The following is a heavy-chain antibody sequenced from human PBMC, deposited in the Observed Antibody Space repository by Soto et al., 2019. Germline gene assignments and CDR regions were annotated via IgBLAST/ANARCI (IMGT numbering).Heavy chain of an antibody. J-gene: IGHJ4*02. Sequence: PGGSLRLSCAASGFTFNSYSMNWVRQAPGKGLEWVSYISSGSRSIIYYADSVKGRFTISRDNVKNSLYLQINSLRDEDTAVYYCAREGSAVAGTEGYFDYWGQGTLVTVSS. CDR2: ISSGSRSII. CDR1: GFTFNSYS. D-gene: IGHD6-19*01. V-gene: IGHV3-48*02. CDR3: AREGSAVAGTEGYFDY.